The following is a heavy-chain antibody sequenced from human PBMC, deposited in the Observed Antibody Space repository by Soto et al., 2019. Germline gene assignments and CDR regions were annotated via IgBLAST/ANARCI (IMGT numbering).Heavy chain of an antibody. CDR1: GGTFSNFI. Sequence: QVQLVQSGAEVKKPGSSERVSCKASGGTFSNFILTWVRQAPGQGLEWMGRIIPILGTITYAQKFQGRVTITADKSSSTAYMELGSLRSEDTAVYYCARGAYDPPYYYFYMDVWGKGTTVTVSS. CDR3: ARGAYDPPYYYFYMDV. CDR2: IIPILGTI. V-gene: IGHV1-69*08. D-gene: IGHD5-12*01. J-gene: IGHJ6*03.